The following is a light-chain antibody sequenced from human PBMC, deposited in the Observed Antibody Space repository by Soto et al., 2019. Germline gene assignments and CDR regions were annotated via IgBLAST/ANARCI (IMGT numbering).Light chain of an antibody. CDR1: QSVSNC. J-gene: IGKJ1*01. V-gene: IGKV3-11*01. CDR2: DAS. Sequence: EIVLTQSPATLSLSPGERATLSCRARQSVSNCLAWYQQKPGQAPRLLIYDASNRATGIPARFSGSGSGTDFTLTISSLEPEDFAVYYCQQRSNWPPTWTFGQGTKVEIK. CDR3: QQRSNWPPTWT.